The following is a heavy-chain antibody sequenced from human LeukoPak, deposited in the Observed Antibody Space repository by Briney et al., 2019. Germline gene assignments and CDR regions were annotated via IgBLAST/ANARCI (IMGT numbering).Heavy chain of an antibody. CDR2: MNPNSGNT. D-gene: IGHD2-2*02. CDR1: GYTFTSYD. J-gene: IGHJ6*03. CDR3: ARTTPAAINYYMDV. V-gene: IGHV1-8*03. Sequence: ASVKVSCKASGYTFTSYDINWVRQATGQGLEWMGWMNPNSGNTGYAQKFQGRVTITRNTSISTAYMELSSLRSEDTAVYYCARTTPAAINYYMDVWGKGTTVTVSS.